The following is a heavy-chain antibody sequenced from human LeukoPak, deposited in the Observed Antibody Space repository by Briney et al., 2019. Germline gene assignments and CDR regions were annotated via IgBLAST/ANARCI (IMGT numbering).Heavy chain of an antibody. Sequence: PVKVSCKASGGTFSSYAISWVRQAPGQGLEWMGGIIPIFGTANYAQKFQGRVTITTDESTSTAYMELSSLRSEDTAVYYCASGGSSSSNWFDPWGQGTLVTVSS. CDR1: GGTFSSYA. CDR2: IIPIFGTA. D-gene: IGHD6-6*01. J-gene: IGHJ5*02. V-gene: IGHV1-69*05. CDR3: ASGGSSSSNWFDP.